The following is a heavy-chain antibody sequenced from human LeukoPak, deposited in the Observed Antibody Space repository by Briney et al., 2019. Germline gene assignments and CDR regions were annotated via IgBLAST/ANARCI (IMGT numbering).Heavy chain of an antibody. CDR1: GGTFSSYA. Sequence: SVKVSCKASGGTFSSYAISWVRQAPGQGLEWMGRIIPIFGIANYAQKFQSRVTITADKSTSTAYMELSSLRSEDTAVYYCARTYYYDSSGYHEDYWGQGTLVTVSS. D-gene: IGHD3-22*01. CDR3: ARTYYYDSSGYHEDY. J-gene: IGHJ4*02. CDR2: IIPIFGIA. V-gene: IGHV1-69*04.